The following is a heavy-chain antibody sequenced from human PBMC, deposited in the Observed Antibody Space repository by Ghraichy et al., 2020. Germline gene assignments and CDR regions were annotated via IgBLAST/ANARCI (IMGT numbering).Heavy chain of an antibody. CDR2: ISWNSGSI. CDR3: AKDRGQWLVKRYYFDY. J-gene: IGHJ4*02. Sequence: LSLTCAASGFTFDDYAMHWVRQAPGKGLEWVSDISWNSGSIGYADSVKGRFTISRDNAKNSLYLQMNSLRPEDTALYYCAKDRGQWLVKRYYFDYWGQGTLVTVSS. CDR1: GFTFDDYA. D-gene: IGHD6-19*01. V-gene: IGHV3-9*01.